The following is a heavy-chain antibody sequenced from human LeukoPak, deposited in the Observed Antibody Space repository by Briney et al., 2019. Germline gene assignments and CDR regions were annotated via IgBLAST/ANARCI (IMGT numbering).Heavy chain of an antibody. D-gene: IGHD2-2*01. CDR1: GFTFSGSA. V-gene: IGHV3-73*01. CDR3: TRSQCSSTSCYAGYYFDY. J-gene: IGHJ4*02. CDR2: IRSKANSYAT. Sequence: GGSLRLSCAASGFTFSGSATHWVRQASGKGLEWVGRIRSKANSYATAYAASVKGRFTISRDDSKNTAYLQMNSLKTEDTAVYYCTRSQCSSTSCYAGYYFDYWGQGTLVTVSS.